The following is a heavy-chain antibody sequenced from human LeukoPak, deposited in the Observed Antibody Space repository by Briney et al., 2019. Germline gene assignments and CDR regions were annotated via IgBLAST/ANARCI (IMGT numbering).Heavy chain of an antibody. CDR3: AKDLSYSYDI. V-gene: IGHV3-30*02. CDR1: GSTINTFG. Sequence: GGSLRLSCIVSGSTINTFGFHWFRQAPGKGPEWLAFIGHGGNYKHYGDSVRGRFTISRDNSKNTVYLEMDSLRADDTAVYRCAKDLSYSYDIWGQGTKVTVSS. D-gene: IGHD2-15*01. J-gene: IGHJ3*02. CDR2: IGHGGNYK.